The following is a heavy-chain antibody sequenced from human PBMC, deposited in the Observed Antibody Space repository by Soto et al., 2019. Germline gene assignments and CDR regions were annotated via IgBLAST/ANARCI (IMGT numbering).Heavy chain of an antibody. V-gene: IGHV4-34*01. D-gene: IGHD3-10*01. CDR1: GGSFSGYY. J-gene: IGHJ4*01. CDR3: ARVITRTFTVQGGAPDKAHF. Sequence: SETLSLTCAVYGGSFSGYYWSCISQPPGKGLEWIVEVNHSGNTNESPSLKSRGTLSVDTSKNQFCLQLRPVRAAATAVYSRARVITRTFTVQGGAPDKAHF. CDR2: VNHSGNT.